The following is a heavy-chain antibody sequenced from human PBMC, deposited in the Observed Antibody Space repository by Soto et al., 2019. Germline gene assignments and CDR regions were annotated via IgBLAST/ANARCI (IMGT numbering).Heavy chain of an antibody. CDR2: IYWDDDK. Sequence: GSGPTLVNPTQTLTLTCTFSGFSLSTSGVGVGWIRQPPGKALEWLALIYWDDDKRYSPSLKSRLTITKDTSKNQVVLTMTNMDPVDTATYYCAHTGDATIFGVVRQNNWFDPWGQGTLVTVSS. CDR3: AHTGDATIFGVVRQNNWFDP. CDR1: GFSLSTSGVG. V-gene: IGHV2-5*02. D-gene: IGHD3-3*01. J-gene: IGHJ5*02.